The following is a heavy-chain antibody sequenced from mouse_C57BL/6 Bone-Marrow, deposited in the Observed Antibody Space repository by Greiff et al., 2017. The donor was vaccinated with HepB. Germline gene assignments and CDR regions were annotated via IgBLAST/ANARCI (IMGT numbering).Heavy chain of an antibody. V-gene: IGHV1-72*01. CDR1: GYTFTSYW. CDR3: AREADYYGYDEYYFDY. D-gene: IGHD2-2*01. Sequence: QVQLQQPGAELVTPGASVKLSCKASGYTFTSYWMHWVKQRPGRGLEWIGRLEPNSGGTKYNEKFKSKDTLTVDKPSSTAYMQLSSLTSEDSAVYYCAREADYYGYDEYYFDYWGQGTTLTVSS. J-gene: IGHJ2*01. CDR2: LEPNSGGT.